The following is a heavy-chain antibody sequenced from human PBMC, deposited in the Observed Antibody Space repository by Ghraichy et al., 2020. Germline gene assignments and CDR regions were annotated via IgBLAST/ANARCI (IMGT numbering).Heavy chain of an antibody. J-gene: IGHJ4*02. Sequence: GESLNISCAASGFTFSSFEMNWVRQAPGKGLEWVSYISSSGSAIYYADSVKGRFTISRDNAKNSLYLQMNSLRAEDTAVYYCARSYLQYFDYWGQGTLVTVSS. CDR2: ISSSGSAI. CDR1: GFTFSSFE. CDR3: ARSYLQYFDY. V-gene: IGHV3-48*03.